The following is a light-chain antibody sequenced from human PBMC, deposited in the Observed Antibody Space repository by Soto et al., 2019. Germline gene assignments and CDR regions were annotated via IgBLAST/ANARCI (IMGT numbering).Light chain of an antibody. J-gene: IGKJ1*01. CDR2: GVS. V-gene: IGKV3-20*01. CDR1: QSLSSRN. Sequence: IVMTQSPATRSLSPGESATLSCRASQSLSSRNLAWYQQKPGQAPRPIMYGVSSRATGIPDRFSGSGSGTDFTLTISRLETEDFAVYYCQQYDSSPRTFGQGTKVDIK. CDR3: QQYDSSPRT.